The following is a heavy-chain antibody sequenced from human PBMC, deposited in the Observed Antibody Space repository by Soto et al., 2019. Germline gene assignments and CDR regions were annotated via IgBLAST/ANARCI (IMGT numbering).Heavy chain of an antibody. CDR2: IIPIFGTA. CDR1: GGTFSSYA. D-gene: IGHD2-2*01. J-gene: IGHJ5*02. CDR3: ARGISARDCSSTSCYVSNWFDP. Sequence: QVQLVQSGAEVKKPGSSVKVSCKASGGTFSSYAISWVRQAPVQGLDWMGGIIPIFGTANYAQKCQGRVTITADKSTSTAYRELSSLRSEDTAVYYCARGISARDCSSTSCYVSNWFDPWGQGTLVTFSS. V-gene: IGHV1-69*06.